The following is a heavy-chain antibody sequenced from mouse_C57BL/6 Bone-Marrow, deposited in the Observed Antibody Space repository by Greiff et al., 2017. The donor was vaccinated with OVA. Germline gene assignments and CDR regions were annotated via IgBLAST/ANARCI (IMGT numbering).Heavy chain of an antibody. J-gene: IGHJ3*01. CDR2: IDPENGDT. CDR1: GFNIKDDY. D-gene: IGHD2-1*01. V-gene: IGHV14-4*01. CDR3: TTGYGNYFAY. Sequence: EVQLQQSGAELVRPGASVKLSCTASGFNIKDDYMHWVKQRPEQGLEWIGWIDPENGDTEYASKFQGKATITADTSSNTAYLQLSSLTSEDTAVYYCTTGYGNYFAYWGQGTLVTVSA.